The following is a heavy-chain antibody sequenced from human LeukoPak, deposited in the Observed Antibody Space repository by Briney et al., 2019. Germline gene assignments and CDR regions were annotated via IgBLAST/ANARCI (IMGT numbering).Heavy chain of an antibody. J-gene: IGHJ5*02. CDR1: GGSFSGYY. CDR3: ARGCPLLLWFGEVRGDWFDP. D-gene: IGHD3-10*01. Sequence: SETLSLTCAVYGGSFSGYYWSWIRQPPGKGLEWIGEINHSGSTNYNPSLKSRVTISVDTSKNQFSLKLSSVTAADTAVYYCARGCPLLLWFGEVRGDWFDPWGQGTLVTVPS. CDR2: INHSGST. V-gene: IGHV4-34*01.